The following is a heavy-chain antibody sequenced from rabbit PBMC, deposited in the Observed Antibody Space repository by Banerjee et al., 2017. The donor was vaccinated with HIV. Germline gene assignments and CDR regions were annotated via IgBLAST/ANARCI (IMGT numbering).Heavy chain of an antibody. CDR1: GFSFSNNYY. CDR2: IYAGSSGST. Sequence: QEQLEESGGDLVKPGASLTLTCTASGFSFSNNYYMCWVRQAPGKGLEWIACIYAGSSGSTYYASWAKGRFTISKTSSTTVTLQMTSLTAADTATYFCARDLYATYSGGYNLWGPGTLVTVS. CDR3: ARDLYATYSGGYNL. D-gene: IGHD1-1*01. V-gene: IGHV1S45*01. J-gene: IGHJ4*01.